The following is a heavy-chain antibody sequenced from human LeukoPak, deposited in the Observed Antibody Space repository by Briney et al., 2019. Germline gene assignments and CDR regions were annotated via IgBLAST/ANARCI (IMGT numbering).Heavy chain of an antibody. CDR3: AREPYYYGSSALYFDY. Sequence: GGSLRLSCTASGFTFSGAWMTWVRQAPGKGLEWVANIREDGTEKYYVDSVKGRFTISRDNAKNSLYLQINSLRAEDTAVYYCAREPYYYGSSALYFDYWGQGTLVTVSS. D-gene: IGHD3-22*01. J-gene: IGHJ4*02. V-gene: IGHV3-7*01. CDR2: IREDGTEK. CDR1: GFTFSGAW.